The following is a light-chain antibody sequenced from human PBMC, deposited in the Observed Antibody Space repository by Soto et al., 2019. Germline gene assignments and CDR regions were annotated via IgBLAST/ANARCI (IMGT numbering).Light chain of an antibody. Sequence: QSVLTQPPSASGTPGQRVTISCSGSSSNIVSNTVNWYQQLPGTAPKLLIYCNNQRPSGVPDRFSGSKSGTSASLAISGLQSEDEADYYCAAWHDSLNGYVFGTGTKLTVL. CDR3: AAWHDSLNGYV. CDR2: CNN. CDR1: SSNIVSNT. J-gene: IGLJ1*01. V-gene: IGLV1-44*01.